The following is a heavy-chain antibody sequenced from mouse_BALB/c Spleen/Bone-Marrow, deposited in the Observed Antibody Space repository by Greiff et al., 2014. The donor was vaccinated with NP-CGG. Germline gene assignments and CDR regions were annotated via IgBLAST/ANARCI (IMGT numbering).Heavy chain of an antibody. CDR1: GFSLTSYG. Sequence: VKLVESGPGLVAPSQSLSITCTVSGFSLTSYGVHWVRQPPGKGLEWLGVIWAGGSTNYNSALMSRLSISKDNSKSQVFLKMNSLQTDDTAMHYCARGGGNWYFDVWGAGTTVTVSS. CDR2: IWAGGST. V-gene: IGHV2-9*02. J-gene: IGHJ1*01. CDR3: ARGGGNWYFDV.